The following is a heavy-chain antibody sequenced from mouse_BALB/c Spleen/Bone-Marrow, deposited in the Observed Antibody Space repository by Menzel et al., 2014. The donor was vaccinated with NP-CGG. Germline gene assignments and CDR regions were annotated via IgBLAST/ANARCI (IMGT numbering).Heavy chain of an antibody. CDR1: GYTFSSYW. CDR3: ARTGTDWYFDV. V-gene: IGHV1-9*01. D-gene: IGHD4-1*01. CDR2: ILPGSGST. Sequence: QVQLKQSGAELMKPGASVKISCKATGYTFSSYWIEWVKQRPGHGLEWIGEILPGSGSTNYNEKFKGRATSTADTSSNTAYMQLSSLTSEDSAVYYCARTGTDWYFDVWGAGTTVTVSS. J-gene: IGHJ1*01.